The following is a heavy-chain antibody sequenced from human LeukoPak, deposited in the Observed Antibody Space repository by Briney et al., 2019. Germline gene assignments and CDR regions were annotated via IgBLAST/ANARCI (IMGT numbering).Heavy chain of an antibody. CDR1: GYIFTNYG. Sequence: ASVKVSYKASGYIFTNYGLTWVRQAPGQGLEWMGWFSPYNGNTNYAQRLQGRVTLTADTSTRTVYMELRSLRSDDTAVYYCARGNYDFWRGNYTGGDYWGQGTLVTVSS. D-gene: IGHD3-3*01. CDR3: ARGNYDFWRGNYTGGDY. J-gene: IGHJ4*02. V-gene: IGHV1-18*01. CDR2: FSPYNGNT.